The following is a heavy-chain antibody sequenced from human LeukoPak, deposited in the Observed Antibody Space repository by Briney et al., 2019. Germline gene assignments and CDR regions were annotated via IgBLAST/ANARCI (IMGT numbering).Heavy chain of an antibody. Sequence: GGSLRLSCAASGFTFSSFAMSWVRQAPGKGLEWVSAVSGSGGTTYYADSVKGRFTISRDNSKNTLYLQMNSLRAEDTAVYYCAKTLWGYNGDAFDIWGQGTMVTVSS. CDR2: VSGSGGTT. CDR3: AKTLWGYNGDAFDI. CDR1: GFTFSSFA. V-gene: IGHV3-23*01. D-gene: IGHD5-12*01. J-gene: IGHJ3*02.